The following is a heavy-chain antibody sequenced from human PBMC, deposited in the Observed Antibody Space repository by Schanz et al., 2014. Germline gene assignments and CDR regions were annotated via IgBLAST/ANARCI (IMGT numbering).Heavy chain of an antibody. Sequence: QVQLVESGGGVVQPGRSLRLSCAASGFSFSTYAMHWVRQAPGKGLEWVAVISYGGSDKYYTDSVKGHFTISRDDSKNTLYLHFPPLSSEDPHIYYSHRDGRKYSSGTLDYFDNWGQGTLVTVSS. J-gene: IGHJ4*02. CDR2: ISYGGSDK. CDR1: GFSFSTYA. CDR3: HRDGRKYSSGTLDYFDN. D-gene: IGHD6-25*01. V-gene: IGHV3-30*04.